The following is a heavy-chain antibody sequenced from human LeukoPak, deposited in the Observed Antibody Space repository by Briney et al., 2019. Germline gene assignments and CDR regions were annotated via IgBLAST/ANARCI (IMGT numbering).Heavy chain of an antibody. J-gene: IGHJ4*02. CDR3: ARFGPGTSSDTFDY. Sequence: PSETLSLTCGVSGGPFSGNYWNWIRQPPGKGLEWIGEINHSGSTNYNPSLKSRVTISVDTSKNQFSLKLSSVTAADTAVYYCARFGPGTSSDTFDYWGQGTLVTVSS. CDR2: INHSGST. V-gene: IGHV4-34*01. CDR1: GGPFSGNY. D-gene: IGHD2-2*01.